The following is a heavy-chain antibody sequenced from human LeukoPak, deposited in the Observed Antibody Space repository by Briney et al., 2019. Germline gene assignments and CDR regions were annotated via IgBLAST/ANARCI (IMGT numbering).Heavy chain of an antibody. D-gene: IGHD4-17*01. CDR3: ARGAVPLRGVDY. CDR1: GGSISRSSHY. Sequence: SETLSLTCTVSGGSISRSSHYWGWIRQPPGKGLEWIGYIYYSGATNYNPSLKSRVTLSVDTSKNQFSLKLNSVTAADTAVYYCARGAVPLRGVDYWGQGNQVTVSS. CDR2: IYYSGAT. V-gene: IGHV4-61*05. J-gene: IGHJ4*02.